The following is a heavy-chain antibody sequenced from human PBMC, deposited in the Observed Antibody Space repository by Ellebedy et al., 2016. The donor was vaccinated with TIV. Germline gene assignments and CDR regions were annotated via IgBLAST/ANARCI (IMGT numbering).Heavy chain of an antibody. Sequence: AASVKVSCKASGYTFTNYYIHWVRQAPGQGLEWMGIINPSASSTSYAQKFQDRVIMTWDTSTSTVYLELSSLRSEDTAIYYCARAPLSGVFYGMDVWGQGTTVTVSS. J-gene: IGHJ6*02. D-gene: IGHD3-16*02. CDR1: GYTFTNYY. CDR3: ARAPLSGVFYGMDV. CDR2: INPSASST. V-gene: IGHV1-46*01.